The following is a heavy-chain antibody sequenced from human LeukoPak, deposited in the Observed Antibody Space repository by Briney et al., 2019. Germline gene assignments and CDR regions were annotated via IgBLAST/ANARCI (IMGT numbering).Heavy chain of an antibody. CDR1: GGSISSYY. Sequence: SDTLSLTCTVSGGSISSYYWSWIRQSPGKGLEWIGFIYNTGRTNYNPSLQRRVTMSIDTSKNQFSLKLSSVTAADTAVYYCARQGELAIDYWGQGTLVTVSS. D-gene: IGHD1-26*01. CDR3: ARQGELAIDY. V-gene: IGHV4-59*08. CDR2: IYNTGRT. J-gene: IGHJ4*02.